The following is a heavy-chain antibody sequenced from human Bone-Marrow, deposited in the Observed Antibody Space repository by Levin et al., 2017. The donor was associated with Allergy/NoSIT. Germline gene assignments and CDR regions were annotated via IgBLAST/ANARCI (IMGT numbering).Heavy chain of an antibody. J-gene: IGHJ5*02. CDR3: ARASIVVVTETLGWFDP. CDR1: GFTFSSYG. V-gene: IGHV3-33*01. CDR2: IWYDGSNK. D-gene: IGHD2-21*02. Sequence: PGGSLRLSCAASGFTFSSYGMHWVRQAPGKGLEWVAVIWYDGSNKYYADSVKGRFTISRDNSKNTLYLQMNSLRAEDTAVYYCARASIVVVTETLGWFDPWGQGTLVTVSS.